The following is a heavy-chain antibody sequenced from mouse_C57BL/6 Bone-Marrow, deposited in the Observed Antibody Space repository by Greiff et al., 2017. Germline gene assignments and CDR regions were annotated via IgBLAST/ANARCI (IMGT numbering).Heavy chain of an antibody. D-gene: IGHD1-1*01. J-gene: IGHJ1*03. Sequence: EVKLVESGGDLVKPGGSLKLSCAASGFTFSSYGMSWVRQTPDKRLEWVATISSGGSYTYYPDSVKGRFTISRDNAKNTLYLQMSSLKSEDTAMYYCASRFYYGSSYGYFDVWGTGTTVTVSS. CDR3: ASRFYYGSSYGYFDV. V-gene: IGHV5-6*02. CDR1: GFTFSSYG. CDR2: ISSGGSYT.